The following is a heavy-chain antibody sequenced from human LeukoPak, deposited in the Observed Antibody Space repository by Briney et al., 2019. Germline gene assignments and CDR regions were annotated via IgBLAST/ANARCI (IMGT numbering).Heavy chain of an antibody. J-gene: IGHJ3*02. CDR1: GGSFSGYY. CDR2: INHSGST. Sequence: SETLSLTCAVYGGSFSGYYWSWIRQPPGKGLEWIGEINHSGSTNYNTSLKSRVTISVDTSKNQFSLKLSSVTAADTAVYYCAREEDCSGGICYLGNAFDIWGQGTMVTVSS. CDR3: AREEDCSGGICYLGNAFDI. V-gene: IGHV4-34*01. D-gene: IGHD2-15*01.